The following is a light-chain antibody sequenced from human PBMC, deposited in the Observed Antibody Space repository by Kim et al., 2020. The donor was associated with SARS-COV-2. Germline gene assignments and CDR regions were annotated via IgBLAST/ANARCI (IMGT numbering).Light chain of an antibody. CDR1: SSDVGSYNL. J-gene: IGLJ2*01. CDR3: CSYAGSSTWVV. Sequence: QSALTQPASVSGSPGQSITISCTGTSSDVGSYNLVSWYQQHPGKAPKLMIYEGSKRPSGVSYRFSGSKSGNTASLTISGLQAEDEADYYCCSYAGSSTWVVFGGGTQLTVL. V-gene: IGLV2-23*01. CDR2: EGS.